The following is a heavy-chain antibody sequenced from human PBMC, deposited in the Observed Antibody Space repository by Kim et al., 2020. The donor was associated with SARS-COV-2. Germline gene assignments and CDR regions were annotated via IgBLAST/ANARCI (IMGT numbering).Heavy chain of an antibody. CDR2: IYYSGST. Sequence: SETLSLTCTVSGGSISSSSYYWGWIRQPPGKGLEWIGSIYYSGSTYYNPSLKSRVTISVDTSKNQFSLKLSSVTAADTAVYYCARYGSSWNFDYWGQGTL. V-gene: IGHV4-39*01. CDR1: GGSISSSSYY. D-gene: IGHD6-13*01. CDR3: ARYGSSWNFDY. J-gene: IGHJ4*02.